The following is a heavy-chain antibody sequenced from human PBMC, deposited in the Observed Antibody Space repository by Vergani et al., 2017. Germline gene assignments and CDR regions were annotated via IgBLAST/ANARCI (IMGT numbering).Heavy chain of an antibody. D-gene: IGHD1-26*01. Sequence: QVQLVESGGGLVKPGGSLRLSCAASGFTFSDYYMSWIRQAPGKGLEWVSRINSDGSSTSYADSVKGRFTISRDNSKNTLYLQMNSLRAEDTAVYYCAKTPGYSGSYYDAFDIWGQGTMVTVSS. CDR1: GFTFSDYY. CDR2: INSDGSST. CDR3: AKTPGYSGSYYDAFDI. J-gene: IGHJ3*02. V-gene: IGHV3-11*05.